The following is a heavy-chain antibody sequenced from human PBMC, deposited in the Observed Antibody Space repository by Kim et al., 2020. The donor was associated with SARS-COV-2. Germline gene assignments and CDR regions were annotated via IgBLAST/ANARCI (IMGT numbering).Heavy chain of an antibody. Sequence: HKSRVTISVDTSKNQFSLKLSSVTAADTAVYYCARPVGMWFGEGDAFDIWGQGTMVTVSS. J-gene: IGHJ3*02. D-gene: IGHD3-10*01. CDR3: ARPVGMWFGEGDAFDI. V-gene: IGHV4-39*01.